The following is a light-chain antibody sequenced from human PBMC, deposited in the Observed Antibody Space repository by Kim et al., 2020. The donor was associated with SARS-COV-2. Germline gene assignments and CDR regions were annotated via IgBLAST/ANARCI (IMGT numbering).Light chain of an antibody. CDR3: ATWDDRLNGWV. Sequence: GQRIIISCSGSSCNLGSNGSNWYQHLPGRAPQLLIFDNKYRPSGVPDRFSGAKSGTSASLAISGLQSEDESHYYCATWDDRLNGWVFGGGTQLTVL. CDR2: DNK. CDR1: SCNLGSNG. V-gene: IGLV1-44*01. J-gene: IGLJ3*02.